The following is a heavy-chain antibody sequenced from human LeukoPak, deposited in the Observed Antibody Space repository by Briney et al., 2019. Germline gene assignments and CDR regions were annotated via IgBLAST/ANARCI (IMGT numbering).Heavy chain of an antibody. J-gene: IGHJ4*02. D-gene: IGHD5-18*01. V-gene: IGHV3-21*01. Sequence: GGSLRLSCAASGFTFSSYAMSWVRQAPGKGLEGVSSISSSSSYIYYADSVKGRFTISRDNAKNSLYLQMNSLRAEDTAVYYCAGGGYSYGSGYFDYWGQGTLVTVSS. CDR1: GFTFSSYA. CDR3: AGGGYSYGSGYFDY. CDR2: ISSSSSYI.